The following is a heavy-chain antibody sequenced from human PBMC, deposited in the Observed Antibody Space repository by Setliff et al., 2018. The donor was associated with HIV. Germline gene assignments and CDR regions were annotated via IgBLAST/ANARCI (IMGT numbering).Heavy chain of an antibody. CDR3: ARNFGLSPSGKYYYYYGMDI. CDR1: GYTFTGHY. V-gene: IGHV1-2*02. CDR2: VNPNSGDA. J-gene: IGHJ6*02. D-gene: IGHD3-10*01. Sequence: ASVKVSCKASGYTFTGHYLHWVRQAPGQGLEWLGWVNPNSGDAIYAQNFQGRITMTRDTSINAAYMELRGLRSDDTAVYYCARNFGLSPSGKYYYYYGMDIWGQGTTVTVSS.